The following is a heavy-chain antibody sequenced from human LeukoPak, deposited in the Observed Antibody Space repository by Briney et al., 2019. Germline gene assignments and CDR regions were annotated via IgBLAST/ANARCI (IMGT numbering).Heavy chain of an antibody. CDR1: GYTLTELS. CDR2: FDPEDGET. J-gene: IGHJ4*02. D-gene: IGHD1-7*01. V-gene: IGHV1-24*01. Sequence: ASVKVSCKVSGYTLTELSMHWVRQAPGKGLEWMGGFDPEDGETIYAQKFQGRVTMTENTSTDTAYMELSSLGSEDTAGYNCATVGPPTGSTDGYWGQGTLVTVSS. CDR3: ATVGPPTGSTDGY.